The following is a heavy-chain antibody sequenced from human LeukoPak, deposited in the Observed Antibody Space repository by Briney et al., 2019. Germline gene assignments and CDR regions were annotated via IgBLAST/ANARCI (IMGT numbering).Heavy chain of an antibody. Sequence: GGSLRLSCAASGFTFSSIAMGWGRRAPQKGLEWVSAIPASGPKTYYTGSVRGRFTISRDNSKNTVYLQMQSLRAEDTAVYYCVKEASKTFGIYTADYWGQGTLVTVSS. CDR1: GFTFSSIA. J-gene: IGHJ4*02. D-gene: IGHD3-16*01. CDR2: IPASGPKT. CDR3: VKEASKTFGIYTADY. V-gene: IGHV3-23*01.